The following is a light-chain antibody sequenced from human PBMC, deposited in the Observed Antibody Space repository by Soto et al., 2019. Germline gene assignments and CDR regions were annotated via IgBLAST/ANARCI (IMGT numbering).Light chain of an antibody. CDR3: KQYNSYSPWT. J-gene: IGKJ1*01. CDR2: KAS. Sequence: DIQMTQSPSTLSASVGDRVTITCRASQSISSWLAWYQQKPGKAPKLLIYKASSLESGVPSRFSGSGSGTKFTLTISSLQPDDFATYYCKQYNSYSPWTFGQGTKVDIK. V-gene: IGKV1-5*03. CDR1: QSISSW.